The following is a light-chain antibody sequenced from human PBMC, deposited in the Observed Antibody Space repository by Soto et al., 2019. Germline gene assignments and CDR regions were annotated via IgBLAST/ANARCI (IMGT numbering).Light chain of an antibody. V-gene: IGKV1-12*01. CDR3: QQTNTFPRT. CDR2: ATS. Sequence: DIQMTQSPSSVSASVGDRVTITCRASQAISTWLAWYQQKPGKAPKLLIYATSTLQSGVPSRFSGSGSRTDFTLTISSLQPEDFATYYCQQTNTFPRTFCQGTRLEIK. J-gene: IGKJ2*01. CDR1: QAISTW.